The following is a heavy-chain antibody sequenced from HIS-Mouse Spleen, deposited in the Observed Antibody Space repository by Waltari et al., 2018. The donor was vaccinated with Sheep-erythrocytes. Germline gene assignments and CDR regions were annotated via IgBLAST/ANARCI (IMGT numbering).Heavy chain of an antibody. V-gene: IGHV1-2*02. Sequence: QVQLVQSGAEVKKPGASVKVSCQASGSTFTGYYMHWVRQAPGQGIEWMGRINPDRGGTNYEQKGQGRVTMTRDTSISTAYMELSRLRSDDTAVYYCARGYCSSTSCYGYFQHWGQGTLVTVSS. CDR1: GSTFTGYY. D-gene: IGHD2-2*01. J-gene: IGHJ1*01. CDR3: ARGYCSSTSCYGYFQH. CDR2: INPDRGGT.